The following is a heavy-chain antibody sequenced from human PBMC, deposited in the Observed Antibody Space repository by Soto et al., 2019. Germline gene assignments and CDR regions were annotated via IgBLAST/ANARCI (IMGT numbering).Heavy chain of an antibody. V-gene: IGHV4-30-4*01. Sequence: PSETLSLTCTVSGGSISTTNYYWSWIRQSPGEGLEWIGYIVYSGSVFYNPSFMSRLTLSLESSKNQFSLHLKSVNAADTAVYFCAGELSGYSYGPGEVYWGQGILVTVSS. J-gene: IGHJ4*02. CDR2: IVYSGSV. D-gene: IGHD5-18*01. CDR3: AGELSGYSYGPGEVY. CDR1: GGSISTTNYY.